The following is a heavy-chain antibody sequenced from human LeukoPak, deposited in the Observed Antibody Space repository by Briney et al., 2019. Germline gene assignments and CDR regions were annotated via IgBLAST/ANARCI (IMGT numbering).Heavy chain of an antibody. D-gene: IGHD6-19*01. CDR3: ARHRGSGWYHPNDY. CDR2: IYYSGTT. Sequence: SETLSLTCTVSGGSISSSNYYWGWFRQPPGEGLEWIGSIYYSGTTCYNPSLNSRVTISVDTSKNQFSVKLTSVTAADTAVFYCARHRGSGWYHPNDYWGQGTLVTVSS. CDR1: GGSISSSNYY. J-gene: IGHJ4*02. V-gene: IGHV4-39*01.